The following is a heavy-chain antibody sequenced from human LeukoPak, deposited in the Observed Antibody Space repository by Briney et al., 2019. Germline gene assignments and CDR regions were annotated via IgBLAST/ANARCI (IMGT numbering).Heavy chain of an antibody. Sequence: GESLKISCKGSGYSFTSSWIGRVRQMPGKGLEWMGIIYPGDSDTRYSPSFQGQVTISADKSISTAYLQWSSLKASDTAMYYCARHPATVTTSPDYWGQGTLVTVSS. CDR2: IYPGDSDT. V-gene: IGHV5-51*01. J-gene: IGHJ4*02. CDR1: GYSFTSSW. CDR3: ARHPATVTTSPDY. D-gene: IGHD4-17*01.